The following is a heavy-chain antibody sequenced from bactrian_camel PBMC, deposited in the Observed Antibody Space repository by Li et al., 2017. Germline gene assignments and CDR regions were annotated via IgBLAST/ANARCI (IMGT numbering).Heavy chain of an antibody. CDR2: IDAIDKI. Sequence: HVQLVESGGGSVQSGGSLTLSCSASGLTYSSACMDWFRQVPGKEREGVATIDAIDKIRYADPVTGRFTISRDRAKKTLTLEMTSLKPEDTAMYYCAARYGNGGTCRVMEITSGYLGQGTQVTVS. V-gene: IGHV3S55*01. CDR1: GLTYSSAC. J-gene: IGHJ6*01. D-gene: IGHD1*01. CDR3: AARYGNGGTCRVMEITSGY.